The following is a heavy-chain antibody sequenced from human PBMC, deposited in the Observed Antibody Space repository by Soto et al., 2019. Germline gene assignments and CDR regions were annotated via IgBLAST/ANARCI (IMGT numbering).Heavy chain of an antibody. CDR1: GFTFSDST. Sequence: GSLRLSCTASGFTFSDSTMTWVRQAPGKGLEWASISSAAGRSTSHADSVRGRFTISRDNSRNTLYLRMTSLRADDTAVYYCAKNGPGLDVQLASGGRGTQAPVSS. CDR3: AKNGPGLDVQLAS. D-gene: IGHD2-2*01. V-gene: IGHV3-23*01. CDR2: SSAAGRST. J-gene: IGHJ4*02.